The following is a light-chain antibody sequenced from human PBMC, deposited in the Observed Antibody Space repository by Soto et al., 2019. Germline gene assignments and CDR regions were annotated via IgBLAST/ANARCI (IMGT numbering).Light chain of an antibody. CDR3: QQRSNWPRT. CDR2: DAS. Sequence: EIVLTQSPGTLSLSPGERATLSCRASQSVSSYLTWYQQKPGQAPRLLISDASNRATGIPARFSGSGSGTDFSLTISSLEPEDFAVYYCQQRSNWPRTFGQGTKVEIK. V-gene: IGKV3-11*01. J-gene: IGKJ1*01. CDR1: QSVSSY.